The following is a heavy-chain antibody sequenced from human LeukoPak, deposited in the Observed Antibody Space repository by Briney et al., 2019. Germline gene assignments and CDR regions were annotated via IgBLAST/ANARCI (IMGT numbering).Heavy chain of an antibody. CDR1: GWSFNDYY. V-gene: IGHV4-34*01. Sequence: PSETLSLTCEVYGWSFNDYYWTWIRQSLGKGLEWIGEINHSGKTNYNPSLKSRVTISVDTSKNQVSLEVNSLTAADTATYYCARDLGVVVRDAFDIWGQGTTVTVSS. CDR3: ARDLGVVVRDAFDI. D-gene: IGHD3-22*01. CDR2: INHSGKT. J-gene: IGHJ3*02.